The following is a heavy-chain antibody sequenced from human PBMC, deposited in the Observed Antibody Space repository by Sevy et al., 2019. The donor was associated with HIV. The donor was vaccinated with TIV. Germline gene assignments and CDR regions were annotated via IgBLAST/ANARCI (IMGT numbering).Heavy chain of an antibody. D-gene: IGHD2-2*01. J-gene: IGHJ1*01. V-gene: IGHV3-7*01. CDR1: GLTFSSYW. Sequence: GGSLRLSCAASGLTFSSYWMTWVRQAPGKGLEWVANINQGGSQEYYVDSVKGGFTISRDNAKNSLYLQINSLRAEDTAVYYCATMLPAGVPADYFQHWGQGTLVTVSS. CDR3: ATMLPAGVPADYFQH. CDR2: INQGGSQE.